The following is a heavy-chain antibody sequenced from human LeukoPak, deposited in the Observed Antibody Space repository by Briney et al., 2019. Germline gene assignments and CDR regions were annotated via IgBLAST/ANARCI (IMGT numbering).Heavy chain of an antibody. D-gene: IGHD2-15*01. V-gene: IGHV3-74*01. CDR1: GFTSSNYW. CDR2: IKTDGSST. J-gene: IGHJ5*02. Sequence: GGSLRLSCEASGFTSSNYWMHWVRQTPGKGLVWVSRIKTDGSSTDYADSVKGRFTISRDNAKNTLYLQMNSLRAEDTGTSICPRGGYCGADNCYSGGDYFDPWGQGTLVTVSS. CDR3: PRGGYCGADNCYSGGDYFDP.